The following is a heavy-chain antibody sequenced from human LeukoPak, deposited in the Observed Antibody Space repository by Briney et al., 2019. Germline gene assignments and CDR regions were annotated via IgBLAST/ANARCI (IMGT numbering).Heavy chain of an antibody. D-gene: IGHD3-3*01. CDR2: IYSGGST. CDR1: GFTVSSNY. V-gene: IGHV3-66*01. CDR3: RTDLSDRRHGSSPFDY. Sequence: GGSLRLSCAASGFTVSSNYMSWVRQAPGEGLEWVSVIYSGGSTYYADSVKGRSTISRDNSKNTLYLQMNSLRAEDTAVYYCRTDLSDRRHGSSPFDYWGQGTLVTVSS. J-gene: IGHJ4*02.